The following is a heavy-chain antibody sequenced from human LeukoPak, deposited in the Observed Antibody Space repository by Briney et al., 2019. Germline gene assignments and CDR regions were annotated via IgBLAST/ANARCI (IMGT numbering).Heavy chain of an antibody. CDR2: ISSSSSYI. J-gene: IGHJ4*02. CDR1: GFTFSSYS. V-gene: IGHV3-21*01. Sequence: GESLRLSCAASGFTFSSYSMNWVRQAPGKGLEWVSSISSSSSYIYYADSVKGRFTISRDNAKNSLYLQMNSLRAEDTAVYYCARVVSSGRGYYFDYWGQGTLVTVSS. D-gene: IGHD3-22*01. CDR3: ARVVSSGRGYYFDY.